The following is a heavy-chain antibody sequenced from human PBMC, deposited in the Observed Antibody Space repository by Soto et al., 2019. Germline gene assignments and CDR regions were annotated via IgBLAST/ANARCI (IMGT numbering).Heavy chain of an antibody. CDR3: GRTTTTSSPHRRSFDY. D-gene: IGHD6-13*01. J-gene: IGHJ4*02. CDR2: VYNTGST. CDR1: GGSIRCYY. Sequence: SETLSLTCSVSGGSIRCYYWSWIRQPPGKGLEWIGCVYNTGSTNYNPSLKSRVTISIDTSKNQFSLSLHSVTAADTAVYYCGRTTTTSSPHRRSFDYWGQGTQVTVSS. V-gene: IGHV4-59*01.